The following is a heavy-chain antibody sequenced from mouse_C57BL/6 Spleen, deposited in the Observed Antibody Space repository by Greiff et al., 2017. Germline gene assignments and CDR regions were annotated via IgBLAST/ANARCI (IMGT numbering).Heavy chain of an antibody. J-gene: IGHJ4*01. V-gene: IGHV3-1*01. CDR2: ISYSGST. Sequence: EVHLVESGPGMVKPSQSLSLTCTVTGYSITSGYDWHWIRHFPGNKLEWMGYISYSGSTNYNPSLKSRISITHDTSKNHFFLKLNSVTTEDTATYYCARAPDGYYAMDYWGQGTSVTVSS. CDR1: GYSITSGYD. CDR3: ARAPDGYYAMDY. D-gene: IGHD2-3*01.